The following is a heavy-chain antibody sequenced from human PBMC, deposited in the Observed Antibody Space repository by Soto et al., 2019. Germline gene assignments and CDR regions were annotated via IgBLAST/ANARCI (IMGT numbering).Heavy chain of an antibody. CDR1: GGSISSYY. CDR3: ARTGYSSSWFYGMDV. J-gene: IGHJ6*02. CDR2: IYYSGST. D-gene: IGHD6-13*01. Sequence: QVQLQESGPGLVKPSETLSLTCTVSGGSISSYYWSWIRQPPGKGLEWIGYIYYSGSTNYNPSLKSRVTISVDTSKNQFYLKVSSVTAADAAVYYCARTGYSSSWFYGMDVWGQGTTVTVSS. V-gene: IGHV4-59*08.